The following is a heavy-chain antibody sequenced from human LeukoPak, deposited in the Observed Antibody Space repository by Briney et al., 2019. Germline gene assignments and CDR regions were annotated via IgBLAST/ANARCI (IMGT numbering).Heavy chain of an antibody. CDR3: AKGDAVAGN. J-gene: IGHJ4*02. CDR1: GFTFSSYA. D-gene: IGHD6-19*01. Sequence: GGSLRLSCAASGFTFSSYAMHWVRQAPGKGLEWVAVISYDGSNKYYADSVKGRFTISRDNSKNTLYLQMNSLRAEDTAVYYCAKGDAVAGNWGQGTLVTVSS. CDR2: ISYDGSNK. V-gene: IGHV3-30-3*01.